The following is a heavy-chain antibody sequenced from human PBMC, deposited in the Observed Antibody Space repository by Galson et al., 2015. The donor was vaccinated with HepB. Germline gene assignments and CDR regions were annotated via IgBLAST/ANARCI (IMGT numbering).Heavy chain of an antibody. J-gene: IGHJ6*02. CDR1: GFTFSTYG. Sequence: SLRLSCAVSGFTFSTYGMHWVRQAPGKGLEWVAVISYDGRNTFYADSVKGRFTISRDNSKSTLYLQMNSLRVEDTSVYYCAKEFPTHLLRIDVWGQGTTVTVSS. D-gene: IGHD2-15*01. CDR3: AKEFPTHLLRIDV. CDR2: ISYDGRNT. V-gene: IGHV3-30*18.